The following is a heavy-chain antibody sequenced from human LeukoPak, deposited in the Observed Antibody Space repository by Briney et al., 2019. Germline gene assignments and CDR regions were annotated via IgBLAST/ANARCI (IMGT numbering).Heavy chain of an antibody. D-gene: IGHD3-10*01. J-gene: IGHJ5*02. Sequence: ASVKVSCKASGYTFTSYAMNWVRQAPGQGLEWMGWINTNTGNPTYAQGFTGRFVFSLDTSVSTAYLQISSLKAEDTAVYYCATWPGTYYYGSYWFDPWGQGTLVTVSS. CDR2: INTNTGNP. CDR3: ATWPGTYYYGSYWFDP. V-gene: IGHV7-4-1*02. CDR1: GYTFTSYA.